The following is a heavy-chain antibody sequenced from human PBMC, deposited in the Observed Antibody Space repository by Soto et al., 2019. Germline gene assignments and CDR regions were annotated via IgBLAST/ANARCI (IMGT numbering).Heavy chain of an antibody. CDR2: IYYSGST. D-gene: IGHD6-19*01. J-gene: IGHJ6*02. V-gene: IGHV4-59*01. CDR1: GGSISSYY. CDR3: ARDKVNIGVDGKHYFYGMDV. Sequence: QVQLQESGPGLVKPSETLSLTCTVSGGSISSYYGSWIRQPPGKGLEWIGYIYYSGSTKYNPSLKSRVTISVDTSKNQFSLKLSPVTAADTPVYYCARDKVNIGVDGKHYFYGMDVWGQGTTVTVSS.